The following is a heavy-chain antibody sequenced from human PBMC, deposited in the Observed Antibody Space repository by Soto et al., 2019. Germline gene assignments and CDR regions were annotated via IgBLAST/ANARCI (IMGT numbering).Heavy chain of an antibody. V-gene: IGHV3-23*01. CDR1: GFTFRNYA. D-gene: IGHD2-2*02. J-gene: IGHJ6*02. Sequence: GGSLRLSCAAAGFTFRNYAMSWVGQAPGKGLEWVSAIDRSGGTSYYADSVKGRFTISRDNAKNTLYLQMNSLRADDTAVYYCARGDCSAAGCYIHYYYGMDVWGQGTTATVSS. CDR3: ARGDCSAAGCYIHYYYGMDV. CDR2: IDRSGGTS.